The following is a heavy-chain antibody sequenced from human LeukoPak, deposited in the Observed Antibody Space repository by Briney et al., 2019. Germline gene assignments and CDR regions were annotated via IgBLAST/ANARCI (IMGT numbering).Heavy chain of an antibody. CDR2: IYYSGST. J-gene: IGHJ3*02. CDR3: ARGGRDVLRYFDWFRSLDAFDI. D-gene: IGHD3-9*01. V-gene: IGHV4-39*07. CDR1: GGSISSSSYY. Sequence: PSETLSLTCTVSGGSISSSSYYWGWIRQPPGKGLEWIGSIYYSGSTYYNPSLKSRVTISVDTSKNQFSLKLSSVTAADTAVYYCARGGRDVLRYFDWFRSLDAFDIWGQGTMVTVSS.